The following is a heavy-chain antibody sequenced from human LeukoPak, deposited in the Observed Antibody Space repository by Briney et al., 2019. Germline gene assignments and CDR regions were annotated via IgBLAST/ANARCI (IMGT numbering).Heavy chain of an antibody. V-gene: IGHV3-7*05. CDR2: VKLDGTEK. Sequence: PGGSLRLSCAASGFTFSSYWMHWVRQAPGKGLEWVANVKLDGTEKYYVDSVKGRFTISRDNAKNSLYLQMNSLRAEDTAVYYCASDRFYFGVWGRGTLVTVSS. J-gene: IGHJ4*02. CDR1: GFTFSSYW. CDR3: ASDRFYFGV. D-gene: IGHD3-16*01.